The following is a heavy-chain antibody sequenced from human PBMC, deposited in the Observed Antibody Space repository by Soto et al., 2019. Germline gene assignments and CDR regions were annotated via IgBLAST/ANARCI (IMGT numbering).Heavy chain of an antibody. D-gene: IGHD5-18*01. CDR2: IYPGDSDT. V-gene: IGHV5-51*01. Sequence: ECLTMSRKGSGYSFTSYWIGWVRQIPGKGREWMGIIYPGDSDTRYSPSFQGQVTISADKSISTAYLQWSSLKASDTAMYYCARLLWIQLWSRFDYWGQGTLVTVSS. J-gene: IGHJ4*02. CDR1: GYSFTSYW. CDR3: ARLLWIQLWSRFDY.